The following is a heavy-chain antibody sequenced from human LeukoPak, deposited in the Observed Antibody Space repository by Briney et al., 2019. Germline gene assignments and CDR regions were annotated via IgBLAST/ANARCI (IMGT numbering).Heavy chain of an antibody. CDR2: ISSSSSYI. D-gene: IGHD3-22*01. J-gene: IGHJ4*02. Sequence: PGGSLRLSCAASGFTFSSYSMNWVRQAPGKGLEWVSSISSSSSYIYYGDSVKGRFTIPRDNAKNSLYLQMNSLRAEDTAVYYCARDEVPSYYDSSGYYYYWGQGTLVTVSS. CDR1: GFTFSSYS. V-gene: IGHV3-21*01. CDR3: ARDEVPSYYDSSGYYYY.